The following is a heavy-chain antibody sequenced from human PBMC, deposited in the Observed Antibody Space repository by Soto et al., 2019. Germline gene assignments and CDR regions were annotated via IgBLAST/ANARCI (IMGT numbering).Heavy chain of an antibody. V-gene: IGHV1-18*01. CDR1: GYTFTSYG. J-gene: IGHJ4*02. CDR2: NSAYNGNT. D-gene: IGHD3-9*01. CDR3: ARDRVDILTGYYLFDY. Sequence: ASVKVSCKASGYTFTSYGISWVRQAPGQGLEWMGWNSAYNGNTNYAQKLQGRVTMTTDTSTSTAYMELRSLRSDDTAVYYCARDRVDILTGYYLFDYWGQGTLVTVSS.